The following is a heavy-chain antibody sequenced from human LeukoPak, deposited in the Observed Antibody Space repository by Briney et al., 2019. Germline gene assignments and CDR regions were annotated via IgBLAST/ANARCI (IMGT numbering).Heavy chain of an antibody. CDR3: ARDSSGWYYALYYFDY. D-gene: IGHD6-19*01. CDR2: ISYDGSNK. Sequence: GGSLRLSCAASGFTFSSYSMNWVRQAPGKGLEWVAVISYDGSNKYYADSVKGRFTISRDNSKNTLYLQMNSLRAEDTAVYYCARDSSGWYYALYYFDYWGQGTLVTVSS. J-gene: IGHJ4*02. CDR1: GFTFSSYS. V-gene: IGHV3-30*03.